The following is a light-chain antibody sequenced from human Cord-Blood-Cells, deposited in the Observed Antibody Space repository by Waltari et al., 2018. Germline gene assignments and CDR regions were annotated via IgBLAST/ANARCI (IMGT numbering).Light chain of an antibody. CDR2: GAS. Sequence: EIVMTQSPATLSVSPGERATLSCRASQSVSSNLAWYQQKPGQAPRLLIYGASTRATGIPARFSGSGYGTEFTLTISSLQSEDFAVDYCQQYNNWPQYTFGQGTKLEIK. CDR1: QSVSSN. V-gene: IGKV3-15*01. CDR3: QQYNNWPQYT. J-gene: IGKJ2*01.